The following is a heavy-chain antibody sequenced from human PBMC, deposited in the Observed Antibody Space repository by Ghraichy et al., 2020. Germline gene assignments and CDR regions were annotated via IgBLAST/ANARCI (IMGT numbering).Heavy chain of an antibody. D-gene: IGHD1-1*01. J-gene: IGHJ4*02. V-gene: IGHV4-34*01. CDR1: GGSFSGYY. CDR2: INDSGST. Sequence: SETLSLTCAVYGGSFSGYYWSWIRQPPGKGLEWIGEINDSGSTNYNPSLKSRVTISVDTSKNQFSLKLSSVTAADTAVYYCARGLFGAGTTYFDYWGQGTLVTVSS. CDR3: ARGLFGAGTTYFDY.